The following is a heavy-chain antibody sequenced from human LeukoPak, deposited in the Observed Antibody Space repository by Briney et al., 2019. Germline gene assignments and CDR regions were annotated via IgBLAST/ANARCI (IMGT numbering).Heavy chain of an antibody. Sequence: ASVKVSCKASGYTFTCYGISWVRQAPGQGLEWMGWISAYNGNTNYAQKLQGRVTMTTDTSTSTAYMELRSLRSDDTAVYYCARDGGLYCSGGSCYSSYYYYYMDVWGKGTTVTVSS. V-gene: IGHV1-18*01. D-gene: IGHD2-15*01. J-gene: IGHJ6*03. CDR1: GYTFTCYG. CDR3: ARDGGLYCSGGSCYSSYYYYYMDV. CDR2: ISAYNGNT.